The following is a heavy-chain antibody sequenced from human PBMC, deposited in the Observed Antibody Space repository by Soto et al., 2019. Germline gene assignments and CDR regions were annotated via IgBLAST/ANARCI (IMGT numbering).Heavy chain of an antibody. Sequence: GGSLRLSCAATGFSFANYWMTWVRQAPGQGLEWVASIKQDGTDNYYVNSVQGRFTISRDNAKNSVDLHMNSLRAEDAAVYYCARGGDTGYRSFNYWGQGTLVTVS. CDR2: IKQDGTDN. D-gene: IGHD2-2*03. CDR1: GFSFANYW. J-gene: IGHJ4*02. V-gene: IGHV3-7*04. CDR3: ARGGDTGYRSFNY.